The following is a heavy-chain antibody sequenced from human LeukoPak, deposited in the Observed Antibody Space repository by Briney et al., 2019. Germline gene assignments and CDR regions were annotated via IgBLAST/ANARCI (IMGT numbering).Heavy chain of an antibody. CDR2: INPSGGST. Sequence: ASVKVSCKASGYTFTSYYMHWVRQAPGQGLEWMGIINPSGGSTSYAQKFRGRVTMTRDTSTSTVYMELSSLRSEDTAVYYCARGPGITIFGVVIIEELDYWGQGTLVTVSS. J-gene: IGHJ4*02. V-gene: IGHV1-46*01. CDR1: GYTFTSYY. D-gene: IGHD3-3*01. CDR3: ARGPGITIFGVVIIEELDY.